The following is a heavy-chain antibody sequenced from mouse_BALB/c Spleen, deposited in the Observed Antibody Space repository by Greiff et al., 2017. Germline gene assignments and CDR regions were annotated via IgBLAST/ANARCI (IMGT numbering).Heavy chain of an antibody. CDR3: ARAYYGNFYFDY. D-gene: IGHD2-10*01. V-gene: IGHV1-4*02. Sequence: VQLQQSAAELARPGASVKMSCKASGYTFTSYTMHWVKQRPGQGLEWIGYINPSSGYTEYNQKFKYKTTLTADKSSSTAYMQLSSLTSEDSAVYYCARAYYGNFYFDYWGQGTTLTVSS. CDR2: INPSSGYT. J-gene: IGHJ2*01. CDR1: GYTFTSYT.